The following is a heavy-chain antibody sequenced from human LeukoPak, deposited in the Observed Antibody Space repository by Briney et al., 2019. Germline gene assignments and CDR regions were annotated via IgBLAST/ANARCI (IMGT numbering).Heavy chain of an antibody. CDR2: ISYDGSNK. V-gene: IGHV3-30*03. J-gene: IGHJ3*02. CDR1: GFTFSSYG. CDR3: AREGYDVGAFDI. D-gene: IGHD5-12*01. Sequence: GGSLRLSCAASGFTFSSYGMHWVRQAPGKGLEWVAVISYDGSNKYYADSVKGRFTISRDNSKNTLYLQMNSLRAEDTAVYYCAREGYDVGAFDIWGQGTMVTVSS.